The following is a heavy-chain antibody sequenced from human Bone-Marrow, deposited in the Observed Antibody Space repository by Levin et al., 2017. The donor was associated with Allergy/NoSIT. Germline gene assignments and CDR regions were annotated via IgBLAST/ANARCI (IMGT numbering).Heavy chain of an antibody. J-gene: IGHJ4*02. V-gene: IGHV3-23*01. D-gene: IGHD6-19*01. CDR2: ISGSGTIT. CDR3: AKEGLAVAGYYFDS. Sequence: GESLKIFCAASGFTFSSYAMSWVRQAPGKGLEWVSSISGSGTITHYAESVKGRFTISRDISKNMLHLQMNSLRAEDTAIYFCAKEGLAVAGYYFDSWGQGTLVTVSS. CDR1: GFTFSSYA.